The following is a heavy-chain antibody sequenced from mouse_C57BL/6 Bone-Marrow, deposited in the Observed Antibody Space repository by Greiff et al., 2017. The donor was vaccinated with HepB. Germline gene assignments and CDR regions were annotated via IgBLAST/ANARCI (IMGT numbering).Heavy chain of an antibody. CDR1: GYTFTDYY. V-gene: IGHV1-26*01. CDR3: ARHPYYFDY. CDR2: INPNNGGT. J-gene: IGHJ2*01. Sequence: VQLKQSGPELVKPGASVKISCKASGYTFTDYYMNWVKQSHGKSLEWIGDINPNNGGTSYNQKFKGKATLTVDKSSSTAYMELRSLTSEDSAVYYCARHPYYFDYWGQGTTLTVSS.